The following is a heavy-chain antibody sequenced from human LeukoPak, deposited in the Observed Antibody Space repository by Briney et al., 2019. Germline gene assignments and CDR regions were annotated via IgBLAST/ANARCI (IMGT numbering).Heavy chain of an antibody. CDR3: VRAFQSLGGLSLPDY. Sequence: ASVKVSCKASGYTVTNYAMNWVRQAPGQGLEWMGWIHPSTGNPTYAQGFTGRFVFSLDTSVSTTYLLISSLKAEDTAVYFYVRAFQSLGGLSLPDYWREGSLVTVSS. CDR2: IHPSTGNP. CDR1: GYTVTNYA. D-gene: IGHD3-16*02. J-gene: IGHJ4*02. V-gene: IGHV7-4-1*02.